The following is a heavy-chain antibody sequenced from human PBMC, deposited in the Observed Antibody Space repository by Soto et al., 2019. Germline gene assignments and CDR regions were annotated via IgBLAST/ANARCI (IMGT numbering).Heavy chain of an antibody. CDR2: IYSRGST. Sequence: QVQLQESGPGLVKPSETLSLTCTVSGGSISSYYWSWIRQPPGKGLEWIGYIYSRGSTNYNPSLMGRVTISVASSKNQFSLRLSSVTAATTAVYYCAGLPWFGELPDDYWGQGTYVTVSA. CDR1: GGSISSYY. CDR3: AGLPWFGELPDDY. D-gene: IGHD3-10*01. V-gene: IGHV4-4*08. J-gene: IGHJ4*02.